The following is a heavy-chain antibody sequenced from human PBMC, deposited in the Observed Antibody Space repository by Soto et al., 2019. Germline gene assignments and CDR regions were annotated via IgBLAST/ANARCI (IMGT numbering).Heavy chain of an antibody. D-gene: IGHD1-7*01. CDR2: IDWDDDK. CDR3: ARSGITGTTCLAWFDP. Sequence: ESGPTLVNPTQTLTLTCTFSGFSLSTSGMCVGWIRQPPGKALEWLARIDWDDDKYYSTSLKTRLTISKDTSKNQVVLTMTNMDPVDTATYYCARSGITGTTCLAWFDPWGQGTLVTVSS. CDR1: GFSLSTSGMC. J-gene: IGHJ5*02. V-gene: IGHV2-70*11.